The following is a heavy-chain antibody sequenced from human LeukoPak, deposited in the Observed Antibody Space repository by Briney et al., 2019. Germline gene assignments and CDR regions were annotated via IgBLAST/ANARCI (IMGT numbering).Heavy chain of an antibody. CDR3: AREVDVLRFLEWSITPSPT. Sequence: SSETLSLTCTVSGGSINSYYWSWIRQPPGKGLEYIGHIYYSGNTDYNPSLKSRVTISVDTSKNQFSLKLSSVTAADTAVYYCAREVDVLRFLEWSITPSPTWGQGTLVTVSS. V-gene: IGHV4-59*12. J-gene: IGHJ5*02. D-gene: IGHD3-3*01. CDR2: IYYSGNT. CDR1: GGSINSYY.